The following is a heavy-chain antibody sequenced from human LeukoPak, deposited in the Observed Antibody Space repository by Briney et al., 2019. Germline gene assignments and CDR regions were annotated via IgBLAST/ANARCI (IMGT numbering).Heavy chain of an antibody. CDR2: IRYEGSKK. J-gene: IGHJ4*02. CDR3: AKDPLYYDFWSGYSSHFDY. CDR1: GFTFSSYG. D-gene: IGHD3-3*01. V-gene: IGHV3-30*02. Sequence: GGSLRLSCAAAGFTFSSYGMHWVRQAPGKGVEWVAFIRYEGSKKNYGDSVKGGFTIYRENSKNTMYMKMNSPRAEDTAVYYCAKDPLYYDFWSGYSSHFDYWGQGTLVTVSS.